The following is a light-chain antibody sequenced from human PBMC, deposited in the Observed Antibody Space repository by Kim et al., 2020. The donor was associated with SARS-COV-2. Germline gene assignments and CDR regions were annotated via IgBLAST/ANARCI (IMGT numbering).Light chain of an antibody. J-gene: IGLJ1*01. V-gene: IGLV3-25*03. CDR2: KDT. CDR1: ALAKQH. Sequence: SYELTQPPSVSVSPGQTARITCSGDALAKQHVYWYQQKPGQATVLVIYKDTERPSGIPERFSGSRSGTTVTLTISAVQPEDEADYYCQSADSSGTYYVFGTGTKVT. CDR3: QSADSSGTYYV.